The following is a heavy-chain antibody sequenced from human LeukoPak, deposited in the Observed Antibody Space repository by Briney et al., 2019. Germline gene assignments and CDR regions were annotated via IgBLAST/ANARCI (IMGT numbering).Heavy chain of an antibody. Sequence: GRSLRLSCAASGFTFSSYGMHWVRQAPGKGLEWVAVISYDGSNKYYADSVKGRFTISRDNSKNTLYLQMNSLRAEDTAVYYCARRSPEYYYYAMDVWGQGTTVTVSS. V-gene: IGHV3-30*03. D-gene: IGHD1-14*01. CDR2: ISYDGSNK. CDR1: GFTFSSYG. J-gene: IGHJ6*02. CDR3: ARRSPEYYYYAMDV.